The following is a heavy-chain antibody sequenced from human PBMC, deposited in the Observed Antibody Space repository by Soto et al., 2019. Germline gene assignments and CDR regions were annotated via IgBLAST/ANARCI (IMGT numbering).Heavy chain of an antibody. J-gene: IGHJ3*01. CDR3: ARWSAIVGGAEALDV. V-gene: IGHV1-18*01. Sequence: QVQLVQSGAEVKKPGASVRVSCKTSGYTFINYGITWVRQAPGQGLEWMGWLSAYNGDTSSSEKLQDRFTMTPATSTNPVYMDLRSLTSDDTAVYYCARWSAIVGGAEALDVWGQGTMVIVSS. CDR2: LSAYNGDT. CDR1: GYTFINYG. D-gene: IGHD1-26*01.